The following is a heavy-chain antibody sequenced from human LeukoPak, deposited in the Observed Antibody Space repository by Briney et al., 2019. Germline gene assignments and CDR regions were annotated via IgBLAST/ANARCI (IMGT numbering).Heavy chain of an antibody. CDR1: GGPISSYY. J-gene: IGHJ4*02. D-gene: IGHD6-13*01. CDR3: ARRLSSWYRPGGYFDY. V-gene: IGHV4-59*08. Sequence: SETLSLTCTVSGGPISSYYWSWIRQPPGKGLEWIGYIYYSGSTNYNPSLKSRVTISVDTSKNQFSLKLSSVTAADTAVYYCARRLSSWYRPGGYFDYWGQGTLVTVSS. CDR2: IYYSGST.